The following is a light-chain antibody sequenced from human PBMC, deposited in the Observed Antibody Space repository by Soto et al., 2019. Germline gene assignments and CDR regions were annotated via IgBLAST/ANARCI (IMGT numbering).Light chain of an antibody. CDR3: QQSYNTPWT. CDR2: GAS. V-gene: IGKV1-39*01. Sequence: DIQMTQSPSSLSASVGDRVTITCRASQSIITLLNWYQQKPGKAPKLLIYGASNLQSGVPSRFSGSGSGTEFTLSISSLQPEDFATYHCQQSYNTPWTFGQGTKVEIK. CDR1: QSIITL. J-gene: IGKJ1*01.